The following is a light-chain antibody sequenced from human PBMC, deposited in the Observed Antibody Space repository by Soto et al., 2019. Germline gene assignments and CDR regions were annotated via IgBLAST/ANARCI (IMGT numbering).Light chain of an antibody. Sequence: QAVVTQEPSLTVSPGGTVTLTCASSTGAVTSGYYPNWFQQKPGQAPRALIYSTSNKQSWTPARFSGSLLGGKAALTLSGVQPEDEAEYYCLLYYGGTWVFGEGTKLTVL. J-gene: IGLJ3*02. V-gene: IGLV7-43*01. CDR1: TGAVTSGYY. CDR2: STS. CDR3: LLYYGGTWV.